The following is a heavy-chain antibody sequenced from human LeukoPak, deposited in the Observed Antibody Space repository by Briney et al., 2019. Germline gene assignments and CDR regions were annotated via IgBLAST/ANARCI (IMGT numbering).Heavy chain of an antibody. CDR2: IWYDGSNK. J-gene: IGHJ5*02. CDR3: AREVGTAATRWFDP. CDR1: GFTFSNYG. V-gene: IGHV3-30*02. Sequence: PGGSLRLSCAASGFTFSNYGMHWVRQAPGKGLEWVAIIWYDGSNKYYADSVKGRFTISRDNSKNTLYLQMNSLRAEDTAVYYCAREVGTAATRWFDPWGQGTLVTVSS. D-gene: IGHD2-15*01.